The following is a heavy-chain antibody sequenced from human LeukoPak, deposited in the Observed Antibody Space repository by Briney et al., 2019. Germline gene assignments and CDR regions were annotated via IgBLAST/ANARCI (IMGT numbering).Heavy chain of an antibody. Sequence: GGSLRLXCAASGFTFSSYEMNWVRQAPGKGLEWVSYISNSGKTIYYADSVKGRFTISRDNAKNSLYLQMNSLRAEDTAVYYCAKLYRPGYFYYMDVWGKGTTVTVSS. J-gene: IGHJ6*03. CDR2: ISNSGKTI. D-gene: IGHD2-2*01. CDR3: AKLYRPGYFYYMDV. V-gene: IGHV3-48*03. CDR1: GFTFSSYE.